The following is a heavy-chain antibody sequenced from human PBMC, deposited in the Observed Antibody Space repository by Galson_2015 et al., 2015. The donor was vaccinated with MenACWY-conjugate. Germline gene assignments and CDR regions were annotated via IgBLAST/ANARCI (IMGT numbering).Heavy chain of an antibody. CDR3: ARGGRGSSPDDF. V-gene: IGHV4-59*12. Sequence: SEPLSLTCPVAVRSISCNYWSWSRQPPGKGLEWLGHIYYRGSTNYNPSLKSGVTISVDTSKKQFSLKLNSVTAADTAVYYCARGGRGSSPDDFWGRGTLVTVSS. CDR2: IYYRGST. CDR1: VRSISCNY. J-gene: IGHJ4*02. D-gene: IGHD3-16*01.